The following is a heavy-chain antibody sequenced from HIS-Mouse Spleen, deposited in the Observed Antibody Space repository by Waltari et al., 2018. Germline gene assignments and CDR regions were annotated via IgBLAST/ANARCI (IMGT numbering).Heavy chain of an antibody. CDR3: AREIPYSSSWYDWYFDL. CDR2: IYYSGST. Sequence: QLQLQESGPGLGKPSETLSLTCTVAGGSISSSTDYSGWSRQPPGKGLSWIGSIYYSGSTYSNPSLKSRVTISVDTSKNQFSLKLSSVTAADTAVYYCAREIPYSSSWYDWYFDLWGRGTLVTVSS. D-gene: IGHD6-13*01. CDR1: GGSISSSTDY. V-gene: IGHV4-39*07. J-gene: IGHJ2*01.